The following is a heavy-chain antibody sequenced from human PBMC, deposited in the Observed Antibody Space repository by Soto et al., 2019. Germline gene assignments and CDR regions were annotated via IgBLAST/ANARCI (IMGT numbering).Heavy chain of an antibody. CDR3: ARNCGGDCYSWFYYYGMDV. D-gene: IGHD2-21*02. CDR1: GGSISSGDYY. Sequence: PSETLSLTCTVSGGSISSGDYYWSWIRQPPGKGLEWIGYIYYSGSTYYNPSLKSRVTISVDTSKNQFSLKLSSVTAADTAVYYCARNCGGDCYSWFYYYGMDVWGQGTTVTVSS. V-gene: IGHV4-30-4*01. CDR2: IYYSGST. J-gene: IGHJ6*02.